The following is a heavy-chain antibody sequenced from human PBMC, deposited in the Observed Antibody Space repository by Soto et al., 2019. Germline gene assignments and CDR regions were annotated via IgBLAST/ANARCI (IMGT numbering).Heavy chain of an antibody. Sequence: PVGSLRLSCAASGFTFSSYAMHWVRQAPGKGLEWVAVISYDGSNKYYADSVKDRFTISRDNSKNTLYLQMNSLRAEDTAVYYCAREVAPITTDYWGQGTLVTVSS. CDR3: AREVAPITTDY. J-gene: IGHJ4*02. CDR2: ISYDGSNK. CDR1: GFTFSSYA. D-gene: IGHD3-22*01. V-gene: IGHV3-30-3*01.